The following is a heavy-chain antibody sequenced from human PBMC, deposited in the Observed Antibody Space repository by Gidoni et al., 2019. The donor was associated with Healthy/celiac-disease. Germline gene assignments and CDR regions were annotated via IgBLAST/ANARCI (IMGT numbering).Heavy chain of an antibody. D-gene: IGHD3-22*01. V-gene: IGHV1-2*04. CDR3: ARAILGDSSGYELGY. CDR2: INPNSGGT. J-gene: IGHJ4*02. CDR1: GYTFTGYY. Sequence: QVQLVQSGAEVKKPGASVKVPCNASGYTFTGYYMHWVRQAPGQGLEWMGWINPNSGGTNYAQKFQGWVTMTRDTSISTAYMELSRLRSDDTAVYYCARAILGDSSGYELGYWGQGTLVTVSS.